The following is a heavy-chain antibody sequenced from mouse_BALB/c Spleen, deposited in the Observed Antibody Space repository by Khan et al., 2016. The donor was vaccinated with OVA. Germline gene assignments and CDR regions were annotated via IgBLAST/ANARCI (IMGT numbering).Heavy chain of an antibody. CDR1: GFTFSNYD. Sequence: EVELVESGGDLVKPGGSLRLSCAASGFTFSNYDMSWVRQTPDKRMEWVATISSAGSYTYYSDSVKGRFTISRDNAKNTLNLQMSSLQSEDTAMDYCARRGYGEAWVACWGRGTLVTVAA. V-gene: IGHV5-6*01. CDR2: ISSAGSYT. D-gene: IGHD2-2*01. CDR3: ARRGYGEAWVAC. J-gene: IGHJ3*01.